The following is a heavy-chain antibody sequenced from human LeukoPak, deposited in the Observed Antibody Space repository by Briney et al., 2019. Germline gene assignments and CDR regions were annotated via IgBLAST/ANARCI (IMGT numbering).Heavy chain of an antibody. Sequence: GGSLRLSCAASGFTFSSYAMSWVRQPPGKGLEWVSAISGSGGSTYYADSVKGRFTISRDNSKNTLYLQMNSLRAEDTAVYYCAKAAHCGGDCYLGGYFQHWGQGTLVTVSS. V-gene: IGHV3-23*01. CDR1: GFTFSSYA. D-gene: IGHD2-21*02. J-gene: IGHJ1*01. CDR2: ISGSGGST. CDR3: AKAAHCGGDCYLGGYFQH.